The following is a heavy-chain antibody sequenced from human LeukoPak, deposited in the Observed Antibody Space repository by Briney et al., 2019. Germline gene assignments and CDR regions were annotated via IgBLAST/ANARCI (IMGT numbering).Heavy chain of an antibody. CDR1: GGSISSYY. V-gene: IGHV4-59*08. J-gene: IGHJ3*02. CDR2: IYYSGST. CDR3: ARLVANYDFWGDLFLAYAFDI. Sequence: TSETLSLTCTVSGGSISSYYWSWIRQLPGKGLEWIGYIYYSGSTNYNPSLKSRVTISVDTSKNQFSLKLSSVTAADTAVYYCARLVANYDFWGDLFLAYAFDIWGQGTMVTVSS. D-gene: IGHD3-3*01.